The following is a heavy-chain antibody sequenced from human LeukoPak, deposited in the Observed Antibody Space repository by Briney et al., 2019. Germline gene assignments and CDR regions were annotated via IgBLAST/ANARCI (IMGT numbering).Heavy chain of an antibody. Sequence: SETLSLTCTVSGGSISSSSYYWGWIRQPPGKGLEWIGSIYYSGSTYYNPSLKSRVTISVDTSKNQFSLKLSSVTAADTAVYYCARRSGMGAILFDYWGQGTLVTVSS. CDR3: ARRSGMGAILFDY. CDR1: GGSISSSSYY. V-gene: IGHV4-39*01. D-gene: IGHD1-26*01. CDR2: IYYSGST. J-gene: IGHJ4*02.